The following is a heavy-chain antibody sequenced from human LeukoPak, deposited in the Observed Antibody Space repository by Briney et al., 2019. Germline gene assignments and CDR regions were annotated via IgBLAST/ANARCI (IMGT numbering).Heavy chain of an antibody. CDR2: ISWNSGST. J-gene: IGHJ6*02. CDR1: GFTFDDYA. CDR3: AKDQATFGIYDYGMDV. V-gene: IGHV3-9*01. D-gene: IGHD3-3*01. Sequence: GRSLRLSCAASGFTFDDYAMHWVRQSPGKGLEWVSGISWNSGSTGYADSVRGRFTVSRDNAKKSLYLQMNSLRDEDTALYYCAKDQATFGIYDYGMDVWGQGTKVTVSS.